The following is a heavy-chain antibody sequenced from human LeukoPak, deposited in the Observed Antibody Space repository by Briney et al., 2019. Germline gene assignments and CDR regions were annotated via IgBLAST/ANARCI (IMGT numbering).Heavy chain of an antibody. CDR2: IIPIFGTA. V-gene: IGHV1-69*05. CDR3: ASGFYSNSSLYYYMDV. D-gene: IGHD6-6*01. Sequence: ASVKVSCKASGGTFSSYAISWVRQAPGQGLEWMGGIIPIFGTANYAQKFQGRVTITTDESTSTAYMELSSLRSEDTAVYYCASGFYSNSSLYYYMDVWGKGTTVTVSS. CDR1: GGTFSSYA. J-gene: IGHJ6*03.